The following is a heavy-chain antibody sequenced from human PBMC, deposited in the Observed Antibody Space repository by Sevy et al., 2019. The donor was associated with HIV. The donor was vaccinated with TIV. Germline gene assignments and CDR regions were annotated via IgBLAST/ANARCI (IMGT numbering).Heavy chain of an antibody. CDR2: INHSGST. CDR3: AREPPPFMITFGGVTRGGFDP. CDR1: GGSFSGYY. V-gene: IGHV4-34*01. Sequence: SETLSLTCAVYGGSFSGYYWSWIRQPPGKGLEWIGEINHSGSTNYNPSLKSRVTISVDTSKNQFSLKRGSVTAADTAVYYCAREPPPFMITFGGVTRGGFDPWGQGTLVTVSS. D-gene: IGHD3-16*01. J-gene: IGHJ5*02.